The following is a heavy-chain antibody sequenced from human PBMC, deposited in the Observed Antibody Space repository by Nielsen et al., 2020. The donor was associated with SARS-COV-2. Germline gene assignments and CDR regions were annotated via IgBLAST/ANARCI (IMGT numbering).Heavy chain of an antibody. V-gene: IGHV4-39*01. D-gene: IGHD5-18*01. CDR2: IYYSGST. Sequence: WIRQPPGKGLEWIGYIYYSGSTYYNPSLKSRVTISVDTSKNQFSLKLSSVTAADTAVYYCARQGYSYGIDWGQGTLVTVSS. J-gene: IGHJ4*02. CDR3: ARQGYSYGID.